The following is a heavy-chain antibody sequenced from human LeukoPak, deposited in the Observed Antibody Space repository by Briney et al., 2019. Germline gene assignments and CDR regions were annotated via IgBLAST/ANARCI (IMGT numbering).Heavy chain of an antibody. CDR2: MSYSGST. D-gene: IGHD4-17*01. Sequence: PSETLSLTCTVSGGSITSYYWSWVRQSPGTGLEWIGYMSYSGSTTYNPSLKSRVTISVDTSKNQVSLKLCFLTPQGTAVYHCSRFKDYGDARYFDYWGQGTVVSVSS. V-gene: IGHV4-59*01. CDR1: GGSITSYY. CDR3: SRFKDYGDARYFDY. J-gene: IGHJ4*02.